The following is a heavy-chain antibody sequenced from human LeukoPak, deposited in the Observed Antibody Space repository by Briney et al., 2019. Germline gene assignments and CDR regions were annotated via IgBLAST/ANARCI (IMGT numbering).Heavy chain of an antibody. V-gene: IGHV3-23*01. CDR2: ISVSGNNT. CDR3: ARDDKKRTIGVLSSSMGFWS. D-gene: IGHD3-3*01. Sequence: GGSLRLSCAASGFTLSTYAMSWVRQAPGKGLEWVSAISVSGNNTFYSDSVTGRFTVSRATSKHTLYLQMHSLLAAHTAQYYVARDDKKRTIGVLSSSMGFWSWGQGTLVTVSS. J-gene: IGHJ5*02. CDR1: GFTLSTYA.